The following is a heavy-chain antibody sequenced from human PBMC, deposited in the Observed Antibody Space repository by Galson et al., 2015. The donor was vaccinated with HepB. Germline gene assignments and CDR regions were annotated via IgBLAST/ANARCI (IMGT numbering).Heavy chain of an antibody. CDR2: ISSEGRHK. J-gene: IGHJ3*02. CDR1: GFTFSSYG. D-gene: IGHD3-22*01. V-gene: IGHV3-30*03. CDR3: ARVREYYDSSGYSQRRADAFDI. Sequence: SLRLSCAASGFTFSSYGMHWVRQAPGKGLEWVAVISSEGRHKYYADSVKGRFTISRDNSKNSLYLQMNSLRAEDTAVYYCARVREYYDSSGYSQRRADAFDIWGQGTMVTVSS.